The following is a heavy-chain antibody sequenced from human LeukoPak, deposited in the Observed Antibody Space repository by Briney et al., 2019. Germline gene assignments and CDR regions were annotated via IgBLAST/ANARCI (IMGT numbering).Heavy chain of an antibody. CDR3: ARGLTYSTQSAPE. Sequence: PSETLSLTCAVSGXSISSNNGWSWVRQPPGKGLECIGEIYHSGSTKYNPSLTSRVTISVDKSKNQLSLKVNSLTAADTAVYYCARGLTYSTQSAPEWGQGTLVTVSS. CDR1: GXSISSNNG. D-gene: IGHD6-13*01. J-gene: IGHJ4*02. CDR2: IYHSGST. V-gene: IGHV4-4*02.